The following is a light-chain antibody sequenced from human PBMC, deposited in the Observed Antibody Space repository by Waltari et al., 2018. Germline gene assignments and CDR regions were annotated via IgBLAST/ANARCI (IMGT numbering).Light chain of an antibody. Sequence: QSALTQPRSVSGSPGQSVTISCTGTSSDVGGYNYVSLYQQHPGKAPKLMIYEVSKRPSGGPDRCSGSKSGNTASLSISGLQAEDEADYYCCSNAGSYEVFGGGTKLTVL. J-gene: IGLJ2*01. CDR2: EVS. V-gene: IGLV2-11*01. CDR1: SSDVGGYNY. CDR3: CSNAGSYEV.